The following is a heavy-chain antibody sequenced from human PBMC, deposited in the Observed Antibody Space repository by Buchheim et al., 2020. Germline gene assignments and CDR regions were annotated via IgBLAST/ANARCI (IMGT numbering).Heavy chain of an antibody. Sequence: QVQLVQSGAEVKKPGASVKVSCKASGYTSTGDYMHWVRQAPGQGFEWMGWINPNSGGTNYAQKFQGRVTMTSDTSISTAYMELSSLRSDDTAVYYCARKVAVSTIGYYFDYWGQGTL. CDR2: INPNSGGT. J-gene: IGHJ4*02. CDR3: ARKVAVSTIGYYFDY. V-gene: IGHV1-2*02. CDR1: GYTSTGDY. D-gene: IGHD5/OR15-5a*01.